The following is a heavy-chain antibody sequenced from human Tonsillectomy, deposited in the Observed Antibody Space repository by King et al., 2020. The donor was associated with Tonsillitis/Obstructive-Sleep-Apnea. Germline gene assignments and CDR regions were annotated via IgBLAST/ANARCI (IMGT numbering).Heavy chain of an antibody. CDR2: INHSGDA. D-gene: IGHD3-3*01. Sequence: VQLQQWGAGLLKPSETLSLSCAVYGGSFSTYYWSWIRQPPEKGLEWVGEINHSGDANYNPSLKSRVTISVDTSKNQFSLRLNSVTAADTAVYYCARGMEQDFWGGNYSDAFDILRRATMATVCS. V-gene: IGHV4-34*01. CDR1: GGSFSTYY. CDR3: ARGMEQDFWGGNYSDAFDI. J-gene: IGHJ3*02.